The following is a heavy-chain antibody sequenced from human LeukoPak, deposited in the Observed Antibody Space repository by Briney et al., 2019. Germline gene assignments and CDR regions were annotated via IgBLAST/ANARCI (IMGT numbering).Heavy chain of an antibody. CDR3: AREAYGVPAAIVAFDI. Sequence: PRGSPRLPCAAPVFTFDDSSGSCVRLAPGKGRGGVSSLNLEGGGTGYADSVKGRFTISRDNAKNSLYLQMNSLRAEDTALYYCAREAYGVPAAIVAFDIWGQGTMVTVSS. CDR1: VFTFDDSS. J-gene: IGHJ3*02. CDR2: LNLEGGGT. V-gene: IGHV3-20*04. D-gene: IGHD2-2*01.